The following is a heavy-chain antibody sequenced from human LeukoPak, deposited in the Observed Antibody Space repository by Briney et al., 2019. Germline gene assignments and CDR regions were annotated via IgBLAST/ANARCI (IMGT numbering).Heavy chain of an antibody. Sequence: SETLSLTCAVYGGSFSGYYWSWIRQPPGKGLEWIGEINHSGSTNYSPSLKSRVTISVDTSKNQFSLKLSSVTAADTAVYYCARGLKARYYYGSGSYASGRYYFDYWGQGTLVTVSS. CDR1: GGSFSGYY. CDR2: INHSGST. CDR3: ARGLKARYYYGSGSYASGRYYFDY. V-gene: IGHV4-34*01. D-gene: IGHD3-10*01. J-gene: IGHJ4*02.